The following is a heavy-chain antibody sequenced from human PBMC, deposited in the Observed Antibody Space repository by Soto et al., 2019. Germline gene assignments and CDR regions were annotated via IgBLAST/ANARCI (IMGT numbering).Heavy chain of an antibody. CDR3: AREAGVLYSGYDYFDY. CDR2: IYYSGST. D-gene: IGHD5-12*01. CDR1: GGSISSYY. J-gene: IGHJ4*02. Sequence: PSETLSLTCTVSGGSISSYYWSWIRQPPGKGLEWIGYIYYSGSTNYNPSLKSRVTTSVDTSKNQFSLKLSSVTAADTAVYYCAREAGVLYSGYDYFDYWGQGTLVTVSS. V-gene: IGHV4-59*01.